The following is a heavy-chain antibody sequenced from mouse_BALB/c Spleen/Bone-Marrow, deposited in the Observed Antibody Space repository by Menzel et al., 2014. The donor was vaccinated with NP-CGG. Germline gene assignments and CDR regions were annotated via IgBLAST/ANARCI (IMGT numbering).Heavy chain of an antibody. V-gene: IGHV1S56*01. D-gene: IGHD2-13*01. J-gene: IGHJ2*01. CDR2: IYPGNVNS. CDR3: AREADWNFDY. CDR1: GYTFTNYY. Sequence: VQLQQSGPELVKPWASVRISCKASGYTFTNYYIHWVKQMPGQGLEWIGWIYPGNVNSKYNEKFKGKATLTADKSSSTAYMQLSSLTSEDSAVYFCAREADWNFDYWGQGTPLTDSS.